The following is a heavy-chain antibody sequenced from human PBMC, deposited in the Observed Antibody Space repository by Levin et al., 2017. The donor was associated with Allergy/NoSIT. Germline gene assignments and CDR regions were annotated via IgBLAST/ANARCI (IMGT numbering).Heavy chain of an antibody. V-gene: IGHV3-11*05. CDR2: ISDSSNYT. CDR3: ARDRLRDYSDVDWSPDFDY. Sequence: GGSLRLSCAASGFTFSYYYMSWIRQAPGKGLEWVSYISDSSNYTRYADSVKGRFTISRDNAKNSLYLQMISLRAEDTAVYYCARDRLRDYSDVDWSPDFDYWGQGTLVTVSS. CDR1: GFTFSYYY. J-gene: IGHJ4*02. D-gene: IGHD1-26*01.